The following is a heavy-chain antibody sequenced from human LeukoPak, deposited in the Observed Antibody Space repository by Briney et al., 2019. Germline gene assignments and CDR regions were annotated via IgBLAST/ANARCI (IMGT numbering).Heavy chain of an antibody. Sequence: GGSLRLSCAASGFTVSSNYMSWVRQAPGKGLEWVSVIYSGGSTYYADSVKGRFTISRDNSKNTLYLQMNSLRAEDTAVYYCARASGQYYYDSSGYLDYWGQGTLVTVSS. CDR3: ARASGQYYYDSSGYLDY. D-gene: IGHD3-22*01. CDR1: GFTVSSNY. CDR2: IYSGGST. J-gene: IGHJ4*02. V-gene: IGHV3-66*02.